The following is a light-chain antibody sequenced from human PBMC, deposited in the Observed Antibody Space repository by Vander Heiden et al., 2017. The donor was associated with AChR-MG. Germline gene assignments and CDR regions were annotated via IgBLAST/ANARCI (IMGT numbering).Light chain of an antibody. J-gene: IGLJ2*01. CDR2: DRN. CDR1: SSNIGNNY. V-gene: IGLV1-51*01. CDR3: GTGDSSLSVGV. Sequence: QSVLTQPPSVSAAPGQKVTISCSGISSNIGNNYVSWYQQVPGTAPKLLIYDRNKRPSGMHDRFSGSKSGTSATLGITGLQTGDEADYYCGTGDSSLSVGVFGGGTKLPF.